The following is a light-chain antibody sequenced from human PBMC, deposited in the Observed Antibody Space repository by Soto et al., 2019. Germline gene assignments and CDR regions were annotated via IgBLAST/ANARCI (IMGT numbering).Light chain of an antibody. J-gene: IGKJ1*01. Sequence: IVMTQSPDSLAVSLGERATINCKYSQSVTYSSNNKNYLAWYQQKPGQPPKLFIYWASTRESGVPDRFSGSGSGTDFTLTISSLQAEDVAVYYCLQYYSFPWAFGQGTKVDIK. CDR2: WAS. CDR1: QSVTYSSNNKNY. CDR3: LQYYSFPWA. V-gene: IGKV4-1*01.